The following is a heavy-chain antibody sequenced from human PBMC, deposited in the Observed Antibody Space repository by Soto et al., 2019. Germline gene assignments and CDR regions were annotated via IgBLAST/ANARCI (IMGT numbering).Heavy chain of an antibody. CDR1: GFTFDDYA. V-gene: IGHV3-9*01. J-gene: IGHJ4*02. Sequence: EVQLVESGGGLVQPGRSLRLSCAASGFTFDDYAMHWVRQAPGKGLEWVSGISWNSGSIGFADSVKGRFTISRDNAKNSLYLQMNSLTTEDTALYYCAKGLDYSRSSVVDYWGQGTLVTVSS. D-gene: IGHD6-6*01. CDR3: AKGLDYSRSSVVDY. CDR2: ISWNSGSI.